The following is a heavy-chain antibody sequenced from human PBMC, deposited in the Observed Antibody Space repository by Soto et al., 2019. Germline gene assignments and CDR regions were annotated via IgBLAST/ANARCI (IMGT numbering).Heavy chain of an antibody. V-gene: IGHV6-1*01. D-gene: IGHD1-7*01. CDR2: TYYRFRWYN. CDR1: GDSVSSNSAA. J-gene: IGHJ6*03. Sequence: QVQLQESGPGLVKPSQTLSLTCAISGDSVSSNSAAWNWIRLSPSRGLEWLARTYYRFRWYNDYSVSARSRRTVNPDTSKNQFSLQRTSVTPEDTAVYFCAGTASHQWYYMDVWGKGPTVTVSS. CDR3: AGTASHQWYYMDV.